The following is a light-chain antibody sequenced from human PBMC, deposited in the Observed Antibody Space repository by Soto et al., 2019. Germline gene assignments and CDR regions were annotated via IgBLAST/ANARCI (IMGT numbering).Light chain of an antibody. Sequence: ETVLTQSPGTLSLSPGERATLSCRASQDIRSNYLAWYRQTPGQAPRLLIYGASKRASGIADRFSGSGSGTDFTLIISRLEPEDFALYYCQQYDSSPWKFGQGTKVQIK. J-gene: IGKJ1*01. CDR3: QQYDSSPWK. CDR1: QDIRSNY. V-gene: IGKV3-20*01. CDR2: GAS.